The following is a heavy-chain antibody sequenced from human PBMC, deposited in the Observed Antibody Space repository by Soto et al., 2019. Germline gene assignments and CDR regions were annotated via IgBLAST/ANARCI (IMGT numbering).Heavy chain of an antibody. J-gene: IGHJ4*02. CDR2: IYNGGST. CDR1: GGSISTVNYW. D-gene: IGHD7-27*01. V-gene: IGHV4-30-4*01. Sequence: QVQLQESGPGLVKPSQTLSLTCTVSGGSISTVNYWWSWIRQSPDMGLEWIGHIYNGGSTYNNPSSDPRYTMYLDTSTNQLSPTLSSVSAAATAVYSCARGPSGDKVDSWGQGTLVTVSS. CDR3: ARGPSGDKVDS.